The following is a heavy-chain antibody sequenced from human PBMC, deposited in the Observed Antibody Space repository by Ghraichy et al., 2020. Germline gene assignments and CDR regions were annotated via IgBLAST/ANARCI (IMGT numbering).Heavy chain of an antibody. Sequence: SETLSLTCTVSGGSISSSCYYWGWLRPRKGLELEWIGSIDYSGSTYYNPSLRSRVTISVDTTKNQFSLKLSSVTAADPAVYYCAVNYYDSSMDWGQGTLVTVPS. CDR1: GGSISSSCYY. V-gene: IGHV4-39*01. D-gene: IGHD3-22*01. J-gene: IGHJ4*02. CDR3: AVNYYDSSMD. CDR2: IDYSGST.